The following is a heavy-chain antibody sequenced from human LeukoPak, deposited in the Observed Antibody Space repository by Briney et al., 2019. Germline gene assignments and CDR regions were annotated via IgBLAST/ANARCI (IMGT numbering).Heavy chain of an antibody. CDR1: GYTFTGYY. CDR2: INPNSGGT. Sequence: ASVKVSCKASGYTFTGYYMHWVRQAPGQGLEWMGWINPNSGGTNYAQKFQGRVTMTRDTSISTACMELSRLRSDDTAVYYCASSRYCSGGSCIDYWGQGTLVTVSS. D-gene: IGHD2-15*01. V-gene: IGHV1-2*02. J-gene: IGHJ4*02. CDR3: ASSRYCSGGSCIDY.